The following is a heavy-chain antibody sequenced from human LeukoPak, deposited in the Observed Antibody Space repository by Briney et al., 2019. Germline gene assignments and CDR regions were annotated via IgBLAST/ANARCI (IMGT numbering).Heavy chain of an antibody. Sequence: SETLSLTCAVYGGSFSGYYWSWIRQPPGKGLEWIGEINHSGSTNYNPSLKSRVTISADTSKNQFSLKLSSVTAADTAVYYCARVFGYDYYGSGSYYPRDYFDYWGQGTLVTVSS. CDR2: INHSGST. CDR3: ARVFGYDYYGSGSYYPRDYFDY. D-gene: IGHD3-10*01. J-gene: IGHJ4*02. V-gene: IGHV4-34*01. CDR1: GGSFSGYY.